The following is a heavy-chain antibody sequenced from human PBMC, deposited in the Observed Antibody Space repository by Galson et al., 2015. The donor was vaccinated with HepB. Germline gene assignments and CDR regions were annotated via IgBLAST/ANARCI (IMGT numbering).Heavy chain of an antibody. CDR3: ARGLREYTSSWYDY. CDR2: MSYDGRKK. CDR1: GFTFSSYA. Sequence: SLRLSCAASGFTFSSYAMHWVRQAPGKGLEWVTVMSYDGRKKYYADSVKGRFTISRDNSENTLYLQMDSLRADDTAVYYCARGLREYTSSWYDYWGQGTLVTVSS. J-gene: IGHJ4*02. D-gene: IGHD6-13*01. V-gene: IGHV3-30*04.